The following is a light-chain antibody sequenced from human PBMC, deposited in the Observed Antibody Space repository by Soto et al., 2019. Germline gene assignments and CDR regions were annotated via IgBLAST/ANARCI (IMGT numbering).Light chain of an antibody. V-gene: IGLV2-14*01. CDR1: NSDVGGYDY. Sequence: QSALTQPASVSGSPGQSITISCTGSNSDVGGYDYVSWCQHHPGKVPKLMIYEVSNRPSGVSNRFSGSKSGNTASLTISGLQAEDEADYYCCSYTSISTLTFGGGTKLTVL. J-gene: IGLJ3*02. CDR3: CSYTSISTLT. CDR2: EVS.